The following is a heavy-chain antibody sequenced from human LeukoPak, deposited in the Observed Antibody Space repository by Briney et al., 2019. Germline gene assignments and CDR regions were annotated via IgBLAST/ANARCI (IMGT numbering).Heavy chain of an antibody. CDR1: GFPFSAYS. V-gene: IGHV3-48*04. J-gene: IGHJ4*02. D-gene: IGHD1-1*01. Sequence: GGSLRLSCTASGFPFSAYSMNWVRQAPGKGLEWISYIGISSGNTEYADSVKGRFTISADNATNSLYLQMNSLRVEDTAVYYCARDHNYALDNWGQGTLVSVSS. CDR3: ARDHNYALDN. CDR2: IGISSGNT.